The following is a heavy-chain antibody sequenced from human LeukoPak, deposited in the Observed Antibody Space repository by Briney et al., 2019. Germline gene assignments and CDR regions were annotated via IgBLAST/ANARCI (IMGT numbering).Heavy chain of an antibody. CDR3: ARGAYSSSWNYYYYYGMDV. V-gene: IGHV4-39*01. CDR1: GGSISSSSYY. CDR2: IYYSGST. J-gene: IGHJ6*02. D-gene: IGHD6-13*01. Sequence: TPSETLSLTCTVSGGSISSSSYYWDWIRQPPGKGLEWIGSIYYSGSTYYNPSLKSRVTISVDTSKNQFSLKLSSVTAADTAVYYCARGAYSSSWNYYYYYGMDVWGQGTTVTVSS.